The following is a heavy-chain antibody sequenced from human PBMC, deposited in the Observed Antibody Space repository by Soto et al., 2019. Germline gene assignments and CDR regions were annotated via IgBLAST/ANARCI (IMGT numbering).Heavy chain of an antibody. CDR3: AGVVWFRCMHV. Sequence: SQTLSLTCVIFGDSVSSSSAAWNWIRQSPSRGLEWLGRTYYRSKWIHEYAVSMESRITINPDTSKNQFSLQLYSVTPEDTAVYCCAGVVWFRCMHVWRQETPVTISS. V-gene: IGHV6-1*01. CDR1: GDSVSSSSAA. CDR2: TYYRSKWIH. J-gene: IGHJ6*02. D-gene: IGHD3-16*01.